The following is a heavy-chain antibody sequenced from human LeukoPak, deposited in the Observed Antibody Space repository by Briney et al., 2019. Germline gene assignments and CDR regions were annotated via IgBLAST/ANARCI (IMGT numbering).Heavy chain of an antibody. J-gene: IGHJ3*02. Sequence: SETLSLTCTVSGGSISSYYWSWIRQPPGKGLEWIGYIYYSGSTNYNPSLKSRVTISVDTSKNQFSLKLSSVTAADTAVYYCARHSTLRLDYVWGSYRLWAFDIWGQGTMVTVSS. CDR1: GGSISSYY. CDR2: IYYSGST. CDR3: ARHSTLRLDYVWGSYRLWAFDI. V-gene: IGHV4-59*08. D-gene: IGHD3-16*02.